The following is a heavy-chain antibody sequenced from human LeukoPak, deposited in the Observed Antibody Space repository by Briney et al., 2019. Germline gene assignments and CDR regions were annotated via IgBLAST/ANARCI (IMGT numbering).Heavy chain of an antibody. CDR2: IYSGGTT. Sequence: GGSLRISCAASGFNVSTKYVNWVRQAPGKGLEWVSVIYSGGTTYYAGSVKGRFTISRDNSKNTLYLQMNSLRAEDAAVYYCARDHAISVAGSGLDYWGQGTLVTVSA. V-gene: IGHV3-66*01. J-gene: IGHJ4*02. CDR1: GFNVSTKY. D-gene: IGHD6-19*01. CDR3: ARDHAISVAGSGLDY.